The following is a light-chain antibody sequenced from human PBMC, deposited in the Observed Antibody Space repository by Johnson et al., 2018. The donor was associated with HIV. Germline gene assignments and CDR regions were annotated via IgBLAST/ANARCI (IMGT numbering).Light chain of an antibody. CDR1: SSNIGNID. J-gene: IGLJ1*01. CDR3: ATWDSSLRVGF. Sequence: QPVLTQPPSVSAAPGQKVTVSCSGSSSNIGNIDVSWYQQLPGAAPKLLIYENNKRPSGIPDRFSGSKSGTSATLGITGLQTGDEADYFCATWDSSLRVGFFGTGTKVTVL. CDR2: ENN. V-gene: IGLV1-51*02.